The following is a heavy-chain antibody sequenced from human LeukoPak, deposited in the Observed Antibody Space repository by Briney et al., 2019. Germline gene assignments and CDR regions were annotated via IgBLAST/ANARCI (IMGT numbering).Heavy chain of an antibody. Sequence: ASVKVSCKASGYTFTSYGISWVRQAPGQGLEWMGWISAYNGNTNYAQKLQGRVTMTTDTSTSTAYMELRSLRSDDTAVYYCAREYCSGGSCDPYFDYWGQGALVTVSS. D-gene: IGHD2-15*01. J-gene: IGHJ4*02. CDR2: ISAYNGNT. CDR3: AREYCSGGSCDPYFDY. CDR1: GYTFTSYG. V-gene: IGHV1-18*01.